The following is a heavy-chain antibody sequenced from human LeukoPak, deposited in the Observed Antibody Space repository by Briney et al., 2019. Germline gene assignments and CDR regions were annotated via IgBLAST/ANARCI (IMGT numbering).Heavy chain of an antibody. CDR3: AKCYVFSGSEWFDP. CDR1: GFTFTNHA. Sequence: GGSLRLSCAASGFTFTNHAMSWVRQAPGKGLEWVSAISGSGDNTYYADSVKGRFTISRDNSKNTLYLQMNSLRVEDTAVYYCAKCYVFSGSEWFDPWGQGTLVTVSS. J-gene: IGHJ5*02. D-gene: IGHD3-10*01. CDR2: ISGSGDNT. V-gene: IGHV3-23*01.